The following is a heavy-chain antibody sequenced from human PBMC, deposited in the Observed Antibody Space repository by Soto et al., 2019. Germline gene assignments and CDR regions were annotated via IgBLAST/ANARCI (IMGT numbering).Heavy chain of an antibody. CDR2: IYPGDSDT. V-gene: IGHV5-51*01. CDR1: CYSFTSYW. D-gene: IGHD2-8*01. CDR3: ARPTNRRKSYYGMDV. J-gene: IGHJ6*02. Sequence: PGSAQEISCEGSCYSFTSYWICWVRQMPGKGLECMGIIYPGDSDTRYSPSFQGQVTISADKSISTAYLQWSSLKASDTAMYYCARPTNRRKSYYGMDVWGQGTTVTVSS.